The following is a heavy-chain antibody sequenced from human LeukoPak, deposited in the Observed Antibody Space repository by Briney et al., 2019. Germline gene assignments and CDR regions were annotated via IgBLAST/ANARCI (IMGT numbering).Heavy chain of an antibody. J-gene: IGHJ4*02. V-gene: IGHV4-61*02. CDR1: GDSIRSGTYY. CDR3: ARATGYSGYSTYIYYFDY. D-gene: IGHD5-12*01. CDR2: IYTSGST. Sequence: SETLSLTCSVSGDSIRSGTYYWSWIRQPAGKGLEWIGRIYTSGSTNYNHSLKSRVTISVDTSKNQFSLKLTSVTAADTAVYYCARATGYSGYSTYIYYFDYWGQGTLVTVSS.